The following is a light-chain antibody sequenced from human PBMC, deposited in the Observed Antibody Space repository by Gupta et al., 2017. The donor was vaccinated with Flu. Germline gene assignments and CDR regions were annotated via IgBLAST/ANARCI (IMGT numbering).Light chain of an antibody. Sequence: IQMIQSPSSLPTSVADRVTISCRTTQTNSTYLIWYQQKPGNPPTLLIYSSSTLQLGVPSRFSGSGSGTDFILTINGLQPEDFATYFCQQCYSIPYTFGQETKV. CDR2: SSS. CDR1: QTNSTY. CDR3: QQCYSIPYT. V-gene: IGKV1-39*01. J-gene: IGKJ2*01.